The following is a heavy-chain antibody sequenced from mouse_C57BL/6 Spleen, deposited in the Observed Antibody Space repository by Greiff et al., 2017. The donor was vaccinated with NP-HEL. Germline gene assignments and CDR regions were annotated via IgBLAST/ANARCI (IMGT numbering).Heavy chain of an antibody. Sequence: EVMLVASGGGLVKPGGSLKLSCAASGFTFSSYAMSWVRQTPEKRLEWVATISDGGSYTYYPDNVKGRFTISRDNAKNNLYLQMSHLKSEDTAMYYCARDGGIFYAMDYWGQGTSVTVSS. J-gene: IGHJ4*01. V-gene: IGHV5-4*01. CDR2: ISDGGSYT. CDR3: ARDGGIFYAMDY. CDR1: GFTFSSYA.